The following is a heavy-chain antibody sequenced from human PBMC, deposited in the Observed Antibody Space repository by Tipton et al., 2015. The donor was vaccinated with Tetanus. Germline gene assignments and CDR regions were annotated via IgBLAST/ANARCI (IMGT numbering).Heavy chain of an antibody. Sequence: QLVQSGPEVKKPGASVKVSCEASGYTFTTYAIHWVRQAPGQSLEWLGWINAGNGNTKYSQKFQGRVTITRDTSANTTYMELTSLTSEDTAVYYCARDESRGYYGSRFDFWGQGARVTVSS. CDR3: ARDESRGYYGSRFDF. V-gene: IGHV1-3*01. CDR1: GYTFTTYA. J-gene: IGHJ4*02. D-gene: IGHD3-22*01. CDR2: INAGNGNT.